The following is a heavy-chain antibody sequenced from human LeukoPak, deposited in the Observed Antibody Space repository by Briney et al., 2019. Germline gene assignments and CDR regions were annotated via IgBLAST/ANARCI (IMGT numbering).Heavy chain of an antibody. J-gene: IGHJ3*02. V-gene: IGHV1-18*01. Sequence: ASVTVSFKASGYTFTSYGISWVRQAPGQGLEWMGWISAYNGNTNYAQKLQGRVTMTTDTSTSTAYMELRSLRSDDTAVYYCASLRWSRIDIWGQGTMVTVSS. CDR3: ASLRWSRIDI. CDR2: ISAYNGNT. D-gene: IGHD4-23*01. CDR1: GYTFTSYG.